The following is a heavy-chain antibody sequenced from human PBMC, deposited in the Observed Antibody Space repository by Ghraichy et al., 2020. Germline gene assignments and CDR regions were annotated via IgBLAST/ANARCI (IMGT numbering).Heavy chain of an antibody. D-gene: IGHD6-13*01. V-gene: IGHV1-8*01. CDR1: GYTFTSYD. CDR2: MNPNSGNT. Sequence: ASVKVSCKASGYTFTSYDINWVRQATGQGLEWMGWMNPNSGNTGYAQKFQGRVTMTRNTSISTAYMELSSLRSEDTAVYYCARYGRLPAAGDYWGQGTLVTVSS. CDR3: ARYGRLPAAGDY. J-gene: IGHJ4*02.